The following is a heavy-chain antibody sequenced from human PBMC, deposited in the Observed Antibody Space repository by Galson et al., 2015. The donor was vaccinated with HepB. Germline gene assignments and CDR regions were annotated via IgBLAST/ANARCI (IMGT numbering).Heavy chain of an antibody. Sequence: SGYTFTSYAMNWVRQAPGQGLEWMGWINTNTGNPTYAQGFTGRFVFSLDTSVSTAYLQISSLKAEDTAVYYCARGGSRITIFGVVTVNWFDPWGQGTLVTVSS. CDR2: INTNTGNP. J-gene: IGHJ5*02. D-gene: IGHD3-3*01. V-gene: IGHV7-4-1*02. CDR1: GYTFTSYA. CDR3: ARGGSRITIFGVVTVNWFDP.